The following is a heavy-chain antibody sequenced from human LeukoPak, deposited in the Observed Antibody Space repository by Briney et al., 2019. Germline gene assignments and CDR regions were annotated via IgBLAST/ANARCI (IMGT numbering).Heavy chain of an antibody. V-gene: IGHV3-23*01. Sequence: GGSLRLSCAASGFTFSSYAMSWVRQAPGNLLEWVSAISGSGGSTYYADSVKGRFTISRDNSKNTLYLQMNSLRAEDTAVYYCARDPGYSSGTALDYWGQGTLITVSS. CDR3: ARDPGYSSGTALDY. CDR1: GFTFSSYA. CDR2: ISGSGGST. D-gene: IGHD6-19*01. J-gene: IGHJ4*02.